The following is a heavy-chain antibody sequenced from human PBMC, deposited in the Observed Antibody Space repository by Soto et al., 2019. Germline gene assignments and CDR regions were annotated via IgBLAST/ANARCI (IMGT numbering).Heavy chain of an antibody. J-gene: IGHJ1*01. CDR1: GGSFSGYY. CDR2: INLSGTT. CDR3: ARGGVAARLQH. D-gene: IGHD6-6*01. Sequence: PSETLSLTCAVYGGSFSGYYLTWIRQPPGKGLEWIGEINLSGTTNYNPSLKSRVTISVDTSRNHFSLKLSSVTAADTAVYYCARGGVAARLQHWGQGTLVTVSS. V-gene: IGHV4-34*01.